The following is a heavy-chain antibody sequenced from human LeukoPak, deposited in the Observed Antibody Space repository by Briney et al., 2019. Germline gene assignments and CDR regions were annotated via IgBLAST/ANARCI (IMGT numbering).Heavy chain of an antibody. CDR2: TYYRSKWYS. Sequence: SQTLSLTCAISGDSVSTNNTAWNWIRQSPSRGLEWLGRTYYRSKWYSNYAISVGSRIIINPDTSKNQFSLQLNSVTPEDTALYYCARADGTGGPYDYWGQGTLVTVSS. CDR1: GDSVSTNNTA. D-gene: IGHD3/OR15-3a*01. J-gene: IGHJ4*02. V-gene: IGHV6-1*01. CDR3: ARADGTGGPYDY.